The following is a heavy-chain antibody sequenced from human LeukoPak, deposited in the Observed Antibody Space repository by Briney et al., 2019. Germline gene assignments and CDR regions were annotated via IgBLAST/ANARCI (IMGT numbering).Heavy chain of an antibody. CDR3: ARVGLEMATIYGYYYYGMDV. CDR2: INPNSGGT. V-gene: IGHV1-2*02. CDR1: GYTFTGYY. J-gene: IGHJ6*02. Sequence: GASVKVSCKASGYTFTGYYMHWLRQAPGQGLEWMGWINPNSGGTNYAQKFQDRVTMTRDTSIGTAYMELSRLRSDDTAVYCCARVGLEMATIYGYYYYGMDVWGQGTTVTVSS. D-gene: IGHD5-24*01.